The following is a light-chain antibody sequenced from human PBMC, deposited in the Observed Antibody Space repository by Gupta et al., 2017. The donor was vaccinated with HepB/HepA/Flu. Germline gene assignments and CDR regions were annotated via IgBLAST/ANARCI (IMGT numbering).Light chain of an antibody. CDR3: QHYDSSPPLT. CDR2: WAS. J-gene: IGKJ4*01. V-gene: IGKV4-1*01. CDR1: QSVLYSSNNKNY. Sequence: DIVMTQSPDSLAVSLGERATINCRSSQSVLYSSNNKNYLAWYQQKPGQPPKLLIYWASTRESGVPDRFSGRGSGTDFTLTISIRQAEDVAVYYCQHYDSSPPLTFGGWTKVELK.